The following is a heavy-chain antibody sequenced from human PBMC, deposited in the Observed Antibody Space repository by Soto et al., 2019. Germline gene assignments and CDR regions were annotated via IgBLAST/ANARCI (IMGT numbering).Heavy chain of an antibody. J-gene: IGHJ6*02. CDR3: AIAPSTYYYSMDV. Sequence: EVQVVETGGGLMQPGGSLRLSCAASGFTLRSHYMNWVRQAPGKGLEWVSTTYPDGNTSYADSVKGRFTISRDNSENTLHLQMSSLRGEDTSVYYCAIAPSTYYYSMDVWGQGTTVTVSS. V-gene: IGHV3-53*02. CDR2: TYPDGNT. CDR1: GFTLRSHY.